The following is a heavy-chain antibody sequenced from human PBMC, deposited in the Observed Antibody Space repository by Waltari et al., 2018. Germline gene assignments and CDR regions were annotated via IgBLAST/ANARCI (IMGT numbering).Heavy chain of an antibody. Sequence: QVQLQQWGAGLLKPSETLSLTCAVYGGSFSGYYWSWIRQPPGKGLEWIGEINHSGSTNYNPSLKSRVTISVDTSKNQFSLKLSSVTAADTAVYYCARGRGIVGAIKRDYWGQGTLVTVSS. V-gene: IGHV4-34*01. J-gene: IGHJ4*02. CDR3: ARGRGIVGAIKRDY. CDR1: GGSFSGYY. CDR2: INHSGST. D-gene: IGHD1-26*01.